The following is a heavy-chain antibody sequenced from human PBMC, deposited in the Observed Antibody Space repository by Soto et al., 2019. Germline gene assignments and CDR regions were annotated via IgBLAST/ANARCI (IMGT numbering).Heavy chain of an antibody. CDR2: IIPIFGTA. V-gene: IGHV1-69*06. D-gene: IGHD1-7*01. CDR1: GGTFSSYA. J-gene: IGHJ4*02. Sequence: SVKVSCKASGGTFSSYAISWVRQAPGQGLEWMGGIIPIFGTANYAQKFQGRVTITADKSTSTAYMELSSLRSEDTAVYYCAIHNRNYAPPYHFDYWGQGTLVPVYS. CDR3: AIHNRNYAPPYHFDY.